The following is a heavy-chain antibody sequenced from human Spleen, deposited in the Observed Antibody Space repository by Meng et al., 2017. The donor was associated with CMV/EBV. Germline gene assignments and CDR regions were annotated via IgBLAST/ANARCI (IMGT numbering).Heavy chain of an antibody. CDR1: GDSISSGSHY. Sequence: QWQRQESGPGLVQPSQTLSLTCTVSGDSISSGSHYWGWIRQPAGKGLEWIGRIYTSGSTNYNPSLNSRVTISVDTSKNQFSLKLSSVTAADTAVYYCARGQRVLDYWGQGTLVTVSS. J-gene: IGHJ4*02. CDR2: IYTSGST. CDR3: ARGQRVLDY. D-gene: IGHD2-8*01. V-gene: IGHV4-61*02.